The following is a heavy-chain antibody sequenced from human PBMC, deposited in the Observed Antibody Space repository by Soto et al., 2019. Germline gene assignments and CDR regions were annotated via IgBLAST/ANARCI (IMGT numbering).Heavy chain of an antibody. V-gene: IGHV4-59*01. Sequence: SETLSLTCTVSGGSISSYYWSWIRQPPGKGLEWIGYIYYSGSTNYNPSLKSRVTISVDTSKNQFSLKLSSVTAADTAVYYCAISGLGYYYYYMDVWGKGTTVTVSS. CDR3: AISGLGYYYYYMDV. CDR2: IYYSGST. CDR1: GGSISSYY. D-gene: IGHD4-17*01. J-gene: IGHJ6*03.